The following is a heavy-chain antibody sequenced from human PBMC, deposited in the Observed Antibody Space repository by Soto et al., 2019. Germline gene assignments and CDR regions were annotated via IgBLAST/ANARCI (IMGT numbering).Heavy chain of an antibody. CDR3: ARATNLTPLDY. Sequence: ASVKVSCKASGYTFTSYAMHWVRQAPGQRLEWMGWINPSGGSTSYAQKFQGRVTMTRDTSTSTVYMELSSLRSEDTAVYYCARATNLTPLDYWGQGTLVTVSS. V-gene: IGHV1-46*01. J-gene: IGHJ4*02. CDR2: INPSGGST. D-gene: IGHD5-12*01. CDR1: GYTFTSYA.